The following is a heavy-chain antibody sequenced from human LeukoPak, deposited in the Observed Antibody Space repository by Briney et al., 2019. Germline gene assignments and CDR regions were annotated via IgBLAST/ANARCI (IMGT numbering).Heavy chain of an antibody. CDR3: ARHRSDGNGYDAFDM. CDR1: RGSISGYY. J-gene: IGHJ3*02. Sequence: SETLSHTCTVSRGSISGYYWSWIRQPPGKGLEWIGYIYYSGSTNYSPSLKSRVTMSVDTSKNQFSLKLTSVTAADTAVYYCARHRSDGNGYDAFDMWEQGTMVTVSS. V-gene: IGHV4-59*08. D-gene: IGHD2-15*01. CDR2: IYYSGST.